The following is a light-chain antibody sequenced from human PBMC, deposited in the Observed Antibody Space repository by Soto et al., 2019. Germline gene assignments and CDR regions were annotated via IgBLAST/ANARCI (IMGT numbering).Light chain of an antibody. CDR2: DAS. CDR3: QKYDNWPWK. V-gene: IGKV3-15*01. CDR1: QSLRSS. Sequence: ETMMTQSPDTLSVSLGEIATLSCMASQSLRSSLAWYQQKPGQAPRLLIYDASTRAPGFPARFSGSGSGTDFTLTISSLQSEDFAVYYCQKYDNWPWKFGQGTKVDIK. J-gene: IGKJ1*01.